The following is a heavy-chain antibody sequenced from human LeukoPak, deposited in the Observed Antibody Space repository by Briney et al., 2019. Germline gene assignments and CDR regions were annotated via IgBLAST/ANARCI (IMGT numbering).Heavy chain of an antibody. CDR3: ARGHFGLDQ. Sequence: PGGSLRLSCAASGFTFSDWYMSWIRQAPGKGLEWVSYIGRSGTTIYYADSVKGRFTISRDNAKNSLHLQMNSLRAEDTAVYYCARGHFGLDQWGQRTLVTVSS. CDR2: IGRSGTTI. D-gene: IGHD3/OR15-3a*01. J-gene: IGHJ4*02. CDR1: GFTFSDWY. V-gene: IGHV3-11*01.